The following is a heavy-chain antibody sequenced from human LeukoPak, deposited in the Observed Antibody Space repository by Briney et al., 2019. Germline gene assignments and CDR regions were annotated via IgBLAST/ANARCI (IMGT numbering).Heavy chain of an antibody. D-gene: IGHD2-15*01. CDR1: GFTFSSYS. Sequence: GGTLRLSCAASGFTFSSYSMNWVRQAPGKGLEWVSSISSSSSYIYHADSVKGRFTISRDNAKNSLYLQMNSLRAEDTAVYYCARLYGYSGLFDYWGQGTLVTVSS. CDR2: ISSSSSYI. J-gene: IGHJ4*02. CDR3: ARLYGYSGLFDY. V-gene: IGHV3-21*01.